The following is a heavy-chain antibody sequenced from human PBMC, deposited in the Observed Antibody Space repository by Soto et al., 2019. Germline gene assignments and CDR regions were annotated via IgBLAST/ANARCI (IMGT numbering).Heavy chain of an antibody. D-gene: IGHD6-19*01. CDR1: GFTFSTYW. CDR3: ARVAYGNGWIFDS. J-gene: IGHJ4*01. V-gene: IGHV3-7*01. CDR2: IKQDGSEK. Sequence: GSLRLSCAASGFTFSTYWMSWVRQAPGKGLEWVANIKQDGSEKYYVDSVRGRFTLSRDNAKNSLQLQMNSLRAEDTAIYFCARVAYGNGWIFDSWGQGTLVTVSS.